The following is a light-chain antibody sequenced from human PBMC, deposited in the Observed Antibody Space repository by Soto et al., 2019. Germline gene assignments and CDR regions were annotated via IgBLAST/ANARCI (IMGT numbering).Light chain of an antibody. V-gene: IGLV2-14*01. CDR1: SSDVGNYNY. CDR3: SSYTGTNNFGV. Sequence: QSALTQSASVSGSPGQSITISCTGTSSDVGNYNYVSWYQQHPGEVPKLIIFNVNNRPSGVSNRFSGSKSGNTASLTVSGLQAEDEADYYCSSYTGTNNFGVFGPGTKVTVL. CDR2: NVN. J-gene: IGLJ1*01.